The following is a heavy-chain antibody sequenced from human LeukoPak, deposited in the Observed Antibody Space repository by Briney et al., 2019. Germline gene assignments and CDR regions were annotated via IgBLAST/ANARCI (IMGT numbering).Heavy chain of an antibody. CDR2: ISYDGSNK. V-gene: IGHV3-30*01. D-gene: IGHD3-3*01. Sequence: GGSLRLSCAASGFTFSSYAMHWVRQAPGKGLEWVAVISYDGSNKYYADSVKGRFTISRDNSKNTLYLQMNGLRAEDTAVYYCARDGDRDYDFWSGYYHYFDYWGQGTLVTVSS. CDR3: ARDGDRDYDFWSGYYHYFDY. CDR1: GFTFSSYA. J-gene: IGHJ4*02.